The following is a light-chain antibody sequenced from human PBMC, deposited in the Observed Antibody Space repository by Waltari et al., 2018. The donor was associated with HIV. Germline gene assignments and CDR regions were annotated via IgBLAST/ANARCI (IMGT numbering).Light chain of an antibody. CDR1: SSDAGGNTS. J-gene: IGLJ2*01. CDR2: EVY. Sequence: QPALTQPPYASAFPGQPVPIPCNGLSSDAGGNTSVPWYQQYPGKAPRLMMYEVYKRPSGVPHRFSGSKSGNTASLTVSGLQAEDEANYYCSSYAGINTYVLFGGGTKLTVL. CDR3: SSYAGINTYVL. V-gene: IGLV2-8*01.